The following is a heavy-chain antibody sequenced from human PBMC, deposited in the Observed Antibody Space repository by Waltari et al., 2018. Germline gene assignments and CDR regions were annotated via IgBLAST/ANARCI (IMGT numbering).Heavy chain of an antibody. V-gene: IGHV1-2*02. Sequence: QVQLVQSGAEVKKTGASVKVSCKASGDTFTGYYMHWVLQATGQGLEWMGWINPNSGGTNYAQKFQGRVTMTRDTSISTAYMELSRLRSDDTAVYYCARSGRIVVVVAAKGRWFDPWGQGTLVTVSS. D-gene: IGHD2-15*01. CDR1: GDTFTGYY. CDR2: INPNSGGT. CDR3: ARSGRIVVVVAAKGRWFDP. J-gene: IGHJ5*02.